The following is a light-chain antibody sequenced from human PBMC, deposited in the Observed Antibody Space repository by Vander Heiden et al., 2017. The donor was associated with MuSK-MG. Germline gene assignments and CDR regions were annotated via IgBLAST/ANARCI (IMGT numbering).Light chain of an antibody. CDR2: GAS. CDR3: QQHNVWPPIT. Sequence: EIVMTQSPATLSVSPGERATLSCRGRQILTGPLSSYQPQPAPAPRLPIYGASTRATGIPARFSGSGCGTEFTLTISSRRSEDYAVYYCQQHNVWPPITFGRGTKVEIK. CDR1: QILTGP. J-gene: IGKJ4*01. V-gene: IGKV3-15*01.